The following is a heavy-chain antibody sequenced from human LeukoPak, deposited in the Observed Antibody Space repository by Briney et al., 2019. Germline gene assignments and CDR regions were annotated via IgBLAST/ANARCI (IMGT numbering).Heavy chain of an antibody. CDR2: IYYSGST. J-gene: IGHJ4*02. CDR1: GGSISSGRYY. Sequence: PSETLSLTCPLSGGSISSGRYYWTWIRHHPGKGLEWLGYIYYSGSTYYNPSLKSRVTISVDTSKSQFSLKLSSVTAADTAVYYCASRRGSRFDYWGQGTLVTVSS. D-gene: IGHD3-10*01. V-gene: IGHV4-31*03. CDR3: ASRRGSRFDY.